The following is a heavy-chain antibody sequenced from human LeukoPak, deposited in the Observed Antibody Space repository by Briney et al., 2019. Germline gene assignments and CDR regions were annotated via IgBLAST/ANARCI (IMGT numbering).Heavy chain of an antibody. CDR1: GFTFTSAC. V-gene: IGHV3-15*01. CDR3: ITDIHGGGYPLDF. CDR2: IKSEADGETI. Sequence: GGSLRLSCAASGFTFTSACMSWVRQSPGKGLEWVGRIKSEADGETIDYAAPVKGRFTISRDDSTKTLYLLMNSLETDDTAGYFCITDIHGGGYPLDFWGQGTLVTVSS. J-gene: IGHJ4*02. D-gene: IGHD3-16*02.